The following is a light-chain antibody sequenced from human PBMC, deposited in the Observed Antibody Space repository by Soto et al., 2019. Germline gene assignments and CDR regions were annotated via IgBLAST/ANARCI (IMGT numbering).Light chain of an antibody. CDR1: QSVSSSY. Sequence: EIVLTQSPGTLSLSPGERATLSCRASQSVSSSYLVWYQQKPGQAPRLLIYGASSRATGIPDRFSGSGSGKDFTLTIRRLEPEDFAVYYCQQYGSSPWTFGQGTKVEIK. V-gene: IGKV3-20*01. J-gene: IGKJ1*01. CDR3: QQYGSSPWT. CDR2: GAS.